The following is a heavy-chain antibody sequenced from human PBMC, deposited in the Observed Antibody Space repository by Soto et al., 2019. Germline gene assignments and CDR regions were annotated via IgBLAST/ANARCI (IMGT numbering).Heavy chain of an antibody. Sequence: GGSVRLSCTASGFTFGTYAMHWVRQAPWKGLEWVAGIWYDGRIENYADSVKGRFSISRDNSKNTVARHMNSLRVEDTAIYYCARADCGGQCACDYWGQG. D-gene: IGHD2-21*01. V-gene: IGHV3-33*01. CDR2: IWYDGRIE. CDR1: GFTFGTYA. J-gene: IGHJ4*02. CDR3: ARADCGGQCACDY.